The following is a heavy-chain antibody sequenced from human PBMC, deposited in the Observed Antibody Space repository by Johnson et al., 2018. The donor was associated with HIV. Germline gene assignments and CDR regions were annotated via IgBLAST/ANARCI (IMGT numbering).Heavy chain of an antibody. Sequence: QVQLVESGGGVVQPGGSLRLSCAASGFTFSSYGMHWVRQAPGKGLEWVAFIRYDGSNKYYSDSVKGRFTIPRDNSKNTLYLQMNSLRAEDTAVYYCARGGGYSIAAPSDDFDIWGQGTMVTVSS. J-gene: IGHJ3*02. CDR2: IRYDGSNK. D-gene: IGHD6-6*01. CDR1: GFTFSSYG. V-gene: IGHV3-30*02. CDR3: ARGGGYSIAAPSDDFDI.